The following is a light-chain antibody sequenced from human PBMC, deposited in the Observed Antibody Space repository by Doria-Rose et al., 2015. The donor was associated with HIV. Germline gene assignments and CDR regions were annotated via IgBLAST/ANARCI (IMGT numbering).Light chain of an antibody. CDR3: QQSYSTPLT. CDR1: QSTGRF. J-gene: IGKJ4*01. CDR2: AAS. Sequence: TQSPSSLSASVGDRVTVTCRASQSTGRFLNWYQQKPGKAPKLLIYAASSFQNGVPSRFSGSGSGTDFTLTISSLQPEDFATYFCQQSYSTPLTFGGGTKVEIK. V-gene: IGKV1-39*01.